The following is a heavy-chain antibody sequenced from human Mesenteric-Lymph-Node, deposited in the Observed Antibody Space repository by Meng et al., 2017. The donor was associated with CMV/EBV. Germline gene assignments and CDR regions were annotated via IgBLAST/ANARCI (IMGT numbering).Heavy chain of an antibody. D-gene: IGHD4-23*01. J-gene: IGHJ4*02. Sequence: SGFTFSSYAMHWVRQAPGKGLEWVAVISYDGSNKYYADSVKGRFTISRDNSKNTLYLQMNSLRAEDTAVYYCARDGGGNFLYYFDYWGQGTLVTVSS. CDR1: GFTFSSYA. V-gene: IGHV3-30*04. CDR3: ARDGGGNFLYYFDY. CDR2: ISYDGSNK.